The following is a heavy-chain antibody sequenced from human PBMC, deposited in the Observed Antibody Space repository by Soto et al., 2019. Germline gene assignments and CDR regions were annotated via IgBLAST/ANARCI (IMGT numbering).Heavy chain of an antibody. V-gene: IGHV5-51*01. CDR3: ARSYYYDSSGYYPFDY. J-gene: IGHJ4*02. Sequence: GESLKISCKGSGYSFTGYWIGWVRQMPGKGLEWMGIIYPGDSDTRYSPSFQGQVTISADKSISTAYLQWSSLKASDTAMYYCARSYYYDSSGYYPFDYWGQGTLVTVSS. D-gene: IGHD3-22*01. CDR1: GYSFTGYW. CDR2: IYPGDSDT.